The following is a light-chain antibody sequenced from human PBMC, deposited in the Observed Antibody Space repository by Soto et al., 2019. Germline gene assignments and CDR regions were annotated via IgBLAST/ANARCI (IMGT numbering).Light chain of an antibody. J-gene: IGKJ5*01. CDR2: DAS. Sequence: DIQLTQSPSTLSASIGDRVTITCRAGQGINKFLGCCQHRPGKAPKNVIYDASILESGVPSRFSGSGSGTEFTLTISSLQPDDFATYYCQEYNSYSFGQGTRLEIK. CDR3: QEYNSYS. CDR1: QGINKF. V-gene: IGKV1-5*01.